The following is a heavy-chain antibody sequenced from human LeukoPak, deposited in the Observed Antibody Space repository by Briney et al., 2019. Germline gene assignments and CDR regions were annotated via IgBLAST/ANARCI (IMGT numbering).Heavy chain of an antibody. CDR1: GFTFSSYA. D-gene: IGHD4-11*01. CDR3: ARATVSTGSNWFDP. Sequence: GSLRLSCAASGFTFSSYAMSWIRQPPGKGLEWIGEINHSGSTNYNPSLKSRVTISVDTSKNQFSLKLSSVTAADTAVYYCARATVSTGSNWFDPWGQGTLVTVSS. CDR2: INHSGST. V-gene: IGHV4-34*01. J-gene: IGHJ5*02.